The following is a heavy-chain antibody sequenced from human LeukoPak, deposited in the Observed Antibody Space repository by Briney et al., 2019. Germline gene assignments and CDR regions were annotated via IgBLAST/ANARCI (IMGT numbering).Heavy chain of an antibody. D-gene: IGHD1-1*01. CDR2: IIPIFGTA. CDR1: GGTFSSYA. J-gene: IGHJ3*02. V-gene: IGHV1-69*13. Sequence: SVKVSCKASGGTFSSYAISWVRQAPGQGLEWMGGIIPIFGTANYAQKFQGRVTITADESTSTAYMELSSLRSEDTAVYHCARGSTTGTTGAFDIWGQGTMVTVSS. CDR3: ARGSTTGTTGAFDI.